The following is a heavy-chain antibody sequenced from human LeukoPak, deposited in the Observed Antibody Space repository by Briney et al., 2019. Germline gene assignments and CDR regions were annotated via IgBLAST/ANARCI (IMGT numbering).Heavy chain of an antibody. CDR3: ARDSSGWYLNY. D-gene: IGHD6-19*01. V-gene: IGHV3-48*04. CDR2: ISSSGSTM. CDR1: GFTFSSYT. J-gene: IGHJ4*02. Sequence: PGGSLRLSCAASGFTFSSYTMNWVRQAPGKGLEWVSSISSSGSTMYYADSVKGRFTISRDNAKDSLYLQMNSLRAEDTAFYYCARDSSGWYLNYWGQGTLVTVSS.